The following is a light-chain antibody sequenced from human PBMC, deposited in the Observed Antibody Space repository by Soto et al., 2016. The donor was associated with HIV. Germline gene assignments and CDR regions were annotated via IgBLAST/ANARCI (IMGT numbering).Light chain of an antibody. J-gene: IGLJ2*01. Sequence: SYELTQPPSVSVSPGQTASITCSGDKLGDKYACWYQQKPGQSPVLVIYQDSKWPSGIPERFSGSNSGNTATLTISGTQAMDEADYYCRAWDSSTVFGGGTKLTVL. V-gene: IGLV3-1*01. CDR3: RAWDSSTV. CDR1: KLGDKY. CDR2: QDS.